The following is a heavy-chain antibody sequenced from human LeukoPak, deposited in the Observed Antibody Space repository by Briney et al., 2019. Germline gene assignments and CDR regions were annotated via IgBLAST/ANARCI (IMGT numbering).Heavy chain of an antibody. Sequence: SVNVSCKASGGTFSSYAISWVRQAPGQGLEWMGRIIPVLNRANYAQKFQGRVTITADKSTSTAYMELSSLRYEDTAVYYCARAPGGNYYYYIMDVWGQGTTVTVSS. V-gene: IGHV1-69*04. CDR2: IIPVLNRA. D-gene: IGHD3-16*01. CDR1: GGTFSSYA. CDR3: ARAPGGNYYYYIMDV. J-gene: IGHJ6*02.